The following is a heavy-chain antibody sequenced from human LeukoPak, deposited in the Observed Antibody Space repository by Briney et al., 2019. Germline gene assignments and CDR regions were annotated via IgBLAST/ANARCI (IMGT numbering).Heavy chain of an antibody. J-gene: IGHJ4*02. CDR3: ARDATTAMVSYFDY. D-gene: IGHD5-18*01. CDR1: GGSISSGDYY. CDR2: IYYSGST. V-gene: IGHV4-30-4*01. Sequence: SQTLSLTCTVSGGSISSGDYYWSWIRQPPGKGLEWIGYIYYSGSTYYNPSLKSRVTISADTSKNQFSLKLSSVTAADTAVYYCARDATTAMVSYFDYWGQGTLVTVSS.